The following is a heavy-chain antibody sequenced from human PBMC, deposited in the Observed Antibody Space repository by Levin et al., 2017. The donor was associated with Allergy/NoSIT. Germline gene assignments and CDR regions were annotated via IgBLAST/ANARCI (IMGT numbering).Heavy chain of an antibody. Sequence: QPGESLKISCVASGFTFSSYAMSWVRQAPGKGLEWVSSISGSGGSTYYADSVKGRFTISRDNSKNTLYLQMNSLRADDTAVYYCAKSLDGYRYGDYWGQGTLVTVSS. J-gene: IGHJ4*02. D-gene: IGHD5-18*01. CDR3: AKSLDGYRYGDY. CDR1: GFTFSSYA. CDR2: ISGSGGST. V-gene: IGHV3-23*01.